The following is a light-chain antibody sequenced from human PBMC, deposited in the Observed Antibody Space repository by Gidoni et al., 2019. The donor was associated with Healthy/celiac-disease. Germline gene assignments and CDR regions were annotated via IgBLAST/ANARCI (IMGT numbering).Light chain of an antibody. J-gene: IGKJ3*01. V-gene: IGKV1-39*01. CDR2: AAS. Sequence: DRVTITCRASQSISSYLNWYQQKPGKAPKLLIYAASSLQSGVPSRLSGSGSGTDFTLTISSLQPEDFATYYCQQSYSTPLFTFGPGTKVDIK. CDR3: QQSYSTPLFT. CDR1: QSISSY.